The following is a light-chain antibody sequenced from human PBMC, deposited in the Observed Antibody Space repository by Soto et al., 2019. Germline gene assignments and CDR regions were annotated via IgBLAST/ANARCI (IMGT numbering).Light chain of an antibody. CDR2: SAS. CDR1: QGLGNY. V-gene: IGKV1-27*01. J-gene: IGKJ4*01. Sequence: DMQMTQSPSSLSASVGDRVTITCRASQGLGNYLAWYQQKPGKAPKLLNYSASSLKSGVPSRFSGSGSGTDFTLTISGLQPEDVATYYCLTYNGPPLSLGGGTKVEI. CDR3: LTYNGPPLS.